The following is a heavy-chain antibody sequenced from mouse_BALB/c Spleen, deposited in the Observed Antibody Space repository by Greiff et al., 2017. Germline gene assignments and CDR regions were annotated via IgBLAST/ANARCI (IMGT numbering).Heavy chain of an antibody. V-gene: IGHV5-9-4*01. CDR3: AREEGTKPMDY. CDR1: GFTFSSYA. Sequence: DVMLVESGGGLVKPGGSLKLSCAASGFTFSSYAMSWVRQSPEKRLEWVAEISSGGSYTYYPDTVTGRFTISRDNAKNTLYLEMSSLRSEDTAMYYCAREEGTKPMDYWGQGTSVTVSS. J-gene: IGHJ4*01. CDR2: ISSGGSYT. D-gene: IGHD2-14*01.